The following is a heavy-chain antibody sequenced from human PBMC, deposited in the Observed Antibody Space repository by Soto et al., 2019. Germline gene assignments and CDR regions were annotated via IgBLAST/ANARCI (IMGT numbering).Heavy chain of an antibody. D-gene: IGHD2-15*01. J-gene: IGHJ6*01. CDR2: ISGSGGST. CDR1: GFTFSSYA. V-gene: IGHV3-23*01. Sequence: LRLSCAASGFTFSSYAIIWVRQAPGKGLEWISAISGSGGSTYYADSAKGRFTISRDNSKNTLYLQMNSLRAEDTAVYYCAKKGGGSRSGMDVWGQGTTVTV. CDR3: AKKGGGSRSGMDV.